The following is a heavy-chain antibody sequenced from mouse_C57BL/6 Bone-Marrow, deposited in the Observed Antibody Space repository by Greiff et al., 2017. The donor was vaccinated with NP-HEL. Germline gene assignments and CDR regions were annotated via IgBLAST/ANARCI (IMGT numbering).Heavy chain of an antibody. J-gene: IGHJ4*01. CDR2: IRNKANGYTT. Sequence: EVQLVESGGGLVQPGGSLSLSCAASGFTFTDYYMSWVRQPPGKALEWLGFIRNKANGYTTEYSASVKGRFTISRDNSQSILYLQMNALRAEDSATYYCARDYYGSIFYAMDYWGQGTSVTVSS. CDR3: ARDYYGSIFYAMDY. D-gene: IGHD1-1*01. V-gene: IGHV7-3*01. CDR1: GFTFTDYY.